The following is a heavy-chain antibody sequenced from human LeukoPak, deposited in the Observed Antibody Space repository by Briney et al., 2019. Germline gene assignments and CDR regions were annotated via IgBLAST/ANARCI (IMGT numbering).Heavy chain of an antibody. Sequence: PSETLSLTCTVSGGSISSSSYYWGWICQPPGKGLEWIGSIYYSGSTYYNPSLKSRVTISVDTSKNQFSLKLSSVTAADTAVYYCARHGGKAAAGIWMTAYFDYWGQGTLVTVSS. CDR3: ARHGGKAAAGIWMTAYFDY. CDR1: GGSISSSSYY. D-gene: IGHD6-13*01. CDR2: IYYSGST. J-gene: IGHJ4*02. V-gene: IGHV4-39*01.